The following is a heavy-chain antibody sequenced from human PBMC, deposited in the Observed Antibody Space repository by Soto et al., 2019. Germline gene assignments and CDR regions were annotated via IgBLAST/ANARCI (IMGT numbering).Heavy chain of an antibody. J-gene: IGHJ6*02. CDR2: INWNGGST. CDR1: GFTFDDYG. V-gene: IGHV3-20*04. CDR3: ARDQPYSSDDYGMDV. D-gene: IGHD6-19*01. Sequence: EVQLVESGGGVVRPGGSLRLSCAASGFTFDDYGMSWVRQAPGKGLEWVSGINWNGGSTGYADSVKGRFTISRDNAXXSLYLQMKSLRAEDTALYYCARDQPYSSDDYGMDVWGQGTTVTVSS.